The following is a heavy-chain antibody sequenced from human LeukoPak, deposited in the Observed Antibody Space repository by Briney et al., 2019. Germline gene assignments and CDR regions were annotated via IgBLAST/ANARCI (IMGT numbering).Heavy chain of an antibody. CDR2: ISWNSGSI. V-gene: IGHV3-9*01. CDR3: AKDQSIAVAGTAFDI. Sequence: GGSLRLSCAASGFTFDDYAMHWVRQAPGKGLEWFSGISWNSGSIGYADSVKGRFTISRDNAKNSLYLQMNSLRAEDTALYYCAKDQSIAVAGTAFDIWGQGTMVTVSS. CDR1: GFTFDDYA. D-gene: IGHD6-19*01. J-gene: IGHJ3*02.